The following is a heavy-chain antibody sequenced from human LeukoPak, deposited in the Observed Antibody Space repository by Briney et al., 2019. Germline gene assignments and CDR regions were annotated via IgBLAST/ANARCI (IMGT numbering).Heavy chain of an antibody. CDR3: ARGSSEYSSSYFDY. V-gene: IGHV1-8*01. CDR2: MNPNSGNT. D-gene: IGHD6-6*01. J-gene: IGHJ4*02. CDR1: GYTFTSYD. Sequence: ASVKVSCKASGYTFTSYDISWVRQATGQGLEWMGWMNPNSGNTGYAQKFQGRVTMTRNTSISTAYMELSSLRSEDTAVYYCARGSSEYSSSYFDYWGQGTLVTVSS.